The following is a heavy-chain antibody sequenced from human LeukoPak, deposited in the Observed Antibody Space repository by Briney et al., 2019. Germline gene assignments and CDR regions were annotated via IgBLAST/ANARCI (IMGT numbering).Heavy chain of an antibody. Sequence: GESLRLSCAASGFTLSSYGMHWVRQAPGKGLEWVAFIRHDESDKYYADSVKGRFTISRDNSKNTMYLQMNSLGAEDAAVYYCAKDQGAPVGYYYGMDVWGQGTTVTVSS. V-gene: IGHV3-30*02. J-gene: IGHJ6*02. CDR3: AKDQGAPVGYYYGMDV. CDR1: GFTLSSYG. D-gene: IGHD1-26*01. CDR2: IRHDESDK.